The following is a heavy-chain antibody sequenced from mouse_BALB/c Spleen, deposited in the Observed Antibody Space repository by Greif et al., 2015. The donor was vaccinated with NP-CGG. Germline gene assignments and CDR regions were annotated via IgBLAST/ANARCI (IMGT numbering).Heavy chain of an antibody. D-gene: IGHD1-1*01. CDR2: IDPANGNT. CDR1: GFNIKDTY. CDR3: ASGFYYGSSYFDY. J-gene: IGHJ2*01. V-gene: IGHV14-3*02. Sequence: VQLQQSGAELVKPGASVKLSCTASGFNIKDTYMHWVKQRPEQGLEWIGRIDPANGNTKYDPKFQGKATITADTSSNTAYLQLSSLTSEDTAVYYCASGFYYGSSYFDYWGQGTTLTVSS.